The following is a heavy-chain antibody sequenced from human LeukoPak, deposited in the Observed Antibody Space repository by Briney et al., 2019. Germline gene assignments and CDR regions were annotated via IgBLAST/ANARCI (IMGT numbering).Heavy chain of an antibody. CDR1: GFTFSSYG. Sequence: GGSLRLSCAASGFTFSSYGMHWVRQAPGKGLEWVAYISYDGIYKNYTDSVKGRFTIARDNSKTTLYLQMISLRPEDTAVYYCAKDHSTGWYAGFDFWGQGTLVTVSS. CDR2: ISYDGIYK. D-gene: IGHD6-19*01. V-gene: IGHV3-30*18. CDR3: AKDHSTGWYAGFDF. J-gene: IGHJ5*01.